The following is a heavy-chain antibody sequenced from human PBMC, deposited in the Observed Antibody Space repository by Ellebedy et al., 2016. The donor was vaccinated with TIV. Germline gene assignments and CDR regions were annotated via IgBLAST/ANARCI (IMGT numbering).Heavy chain of an antibody. CDR2: IFYSGHT. Sequence: MPSETLSLTCTVSGASITSYYWNWIRQPPGKGLEWIAYIFYSGHTNYNPPLKSRVTISVDTSKNQFSLKLNSVTASDTAVYYCAREARIAVAGTAGFDYWGQGTLVTVSS. V-gene: IGHV4-59*01. J-gene: IGHJ4*02. CDR1: GASITSYY. CDR3: AREARIAVAGTAGFDY. D-gene: IGHD6-19*01.